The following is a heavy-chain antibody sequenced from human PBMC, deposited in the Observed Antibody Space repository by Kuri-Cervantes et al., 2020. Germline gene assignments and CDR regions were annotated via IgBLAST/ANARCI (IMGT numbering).Heavy chain of an antibody. D-gene: IGHD3-10*01. V-gene: IGHV3-43*01. CDR1: GFTFDDYT. Sequence: GGSLRLSCSASGFTFDDYTMHWVRQAPGKGLVWVSLISWYGGSTYYADSVKGRFTISRDNSKNSLYLQMNSLRTEDTALYYCANLYYGSGSPDVAFDIWGQGTMVTVSS. CDR3: ANLYYGSGSPDVAFDI. CDR2: ISWYGGST. J-gene: IGHJ3*02.